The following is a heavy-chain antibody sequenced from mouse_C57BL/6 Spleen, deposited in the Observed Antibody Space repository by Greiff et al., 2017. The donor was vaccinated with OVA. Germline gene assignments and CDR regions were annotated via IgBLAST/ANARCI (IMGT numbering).Heavy chain of an antibody. D-gene: IGHD2-3*01. CDR1: GFSLTSYG. Sequence: VKLQESGPGLVAPSQSLSITCTVSGFSLTSYGVDWVRQPPGKGLEWLGVIWGGGSTNYNSALMSRLSISKDNSKSQVFLKMNSLQTDDTAMYYCAKRGYDGYYGGYFDVWGTGTTVTVSS. CDR3: AKRGYDGYYGGYFDV. CDR2: IWGGGST. J-gene: IGHJ1*03. V-gene: IGHV2-9*01.